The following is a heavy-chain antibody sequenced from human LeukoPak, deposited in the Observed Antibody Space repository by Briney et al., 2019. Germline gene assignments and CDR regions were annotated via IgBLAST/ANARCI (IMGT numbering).Heavy chain of an antibody. CDR1: GFTFSSYS. V-gene: IGHV3-21*04. D-gene: IGHD5-18*01. Sequence: PGGSLRLSCAASGFTFSSYSMNWVRQAPGKGLEWVSSISSSSSYRYYEESVKGRFSISRDNARNSLYLQMNSLRAEDTAIYYCATYRQVLLPFESWGQGTLVTVSS. CDR2: ISSSSSYR. J-gene: IGHJ4*02. CDR3: ATYRQVLLPFES.